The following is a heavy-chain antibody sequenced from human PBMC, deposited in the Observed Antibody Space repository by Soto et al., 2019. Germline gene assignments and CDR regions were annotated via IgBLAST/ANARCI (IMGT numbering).Heavy chain of an antibody. CDR3: ARGVPYYYGSGASGWFDP. V-gene: IGHV4-34*01. CDR1: GGSFSGYY. Sequence: QVQLQQWGAGLLKPLETLSLTCAVYGGSFSGYYWSWIRQPPGKGLEWIGEINHSGSTNYNPSLKSRVTISVDTSKNQFSLKLSSVTAADTAVYYCARGVPYYYGSGASGWFDPWGQGTLVTVSS. CDR2: INHSGST. D-gene: IGHD3-10*01. J-gene: IGHJ5*02.